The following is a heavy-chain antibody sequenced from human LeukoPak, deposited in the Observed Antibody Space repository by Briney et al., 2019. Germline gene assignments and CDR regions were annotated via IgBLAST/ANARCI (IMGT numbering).Heavy chain of an antibody. CDR1: GFTFSSYA. CDR2: ISSSSSYI. V-gene: IGHV3-21*01. CDR3: ARAAAGYYFDY. J-gene: IGHJ4*02. D-gene: IGHD6-25*01. Sequence: GGSLRLSCAASGFTFSSYAMSWVRQAPGKGLEWVSSISSSSSYIYYADSVKGRFTISGDNAKNSLYLQMNSLRAEDTAVYYCARAAAGYYFDYWGQGTLVTVSS.